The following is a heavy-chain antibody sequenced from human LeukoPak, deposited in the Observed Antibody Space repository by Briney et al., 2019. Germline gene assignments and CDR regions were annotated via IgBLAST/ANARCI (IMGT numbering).Heavy chain of an antibody. CDR3: TTSPGQRENWFDP. J-gene: IGHJ5*02. Sequence: GGSLRLSCAASGFTFSSYWMSWVRQAPGKGLEWVGRIKSKTDGGTTDYAAPVKGRFTISRDDSKNTLYLQMNSLKTEDTAVYYCTTSPGQRENWFDPWGQGTLVTVSS. CDR1: GFTFSSYW. V-gene: IGHV3-15*01. CDR2: IKSKTDGGTT.